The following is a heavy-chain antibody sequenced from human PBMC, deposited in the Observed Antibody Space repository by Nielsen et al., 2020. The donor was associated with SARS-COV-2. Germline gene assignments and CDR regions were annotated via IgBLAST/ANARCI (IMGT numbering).Heavy chain of an antibody. CDR2: IYYSGST. CDR3: ARGRGYCSSTSCRRIPYFDY. D-gene: IGHD2-2*01. J-gene: IGHJ4*02. V-gene: IGHV4-59*01. Sequence: WIRQPPGKGLEWIGYIYYSGSTNYNPSLKSRVTISVDTSKNQFSLKLSSVTAADTAVYYCARGRGYCSSTSCRRIPYFDYWGQGTLVTVSS.